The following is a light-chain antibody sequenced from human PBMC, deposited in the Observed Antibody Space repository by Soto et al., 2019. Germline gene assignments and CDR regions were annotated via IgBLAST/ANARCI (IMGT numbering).Light chain of an antibody. V-gene: IGLV1-44*01. CDR3: ATWDDSLPAV. CDR1: TSNIGSKT. J-gene: IGLJ2*01. CDR2: NNN. Sequence: QSVLTQPPSASVTPGQRVTISCSGSTSNIGSKTVSWYQQLPGSAPRVLIYNNNDRPSGVPDRFSGSKSGTSASLAISGLQSEDEADYYCATWDDSLPAVFGGGTKLTVL.